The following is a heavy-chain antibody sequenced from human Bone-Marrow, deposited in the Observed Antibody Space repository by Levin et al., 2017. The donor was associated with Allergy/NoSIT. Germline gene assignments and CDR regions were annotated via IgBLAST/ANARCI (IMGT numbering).Heavy chain of an antibody. D-gene: IGHD2-15*01. CDR1: GFTFSGYW. Sequence: ASVKVSCAASGFTFSGYWMHWVRQDPGKGLVWVSRINSDGSITTYADSVKGRFTISRDNAKNTLYLQMNSLRPEDTALYYCARREGECSGGTCYFDYWGQGSLVTVSS. CDR3: ARREGECSGGTCYFDY. J-gene: IGHJ4*02. V-gene: IGHV3-74*01. CDR2: INSDGSIT.